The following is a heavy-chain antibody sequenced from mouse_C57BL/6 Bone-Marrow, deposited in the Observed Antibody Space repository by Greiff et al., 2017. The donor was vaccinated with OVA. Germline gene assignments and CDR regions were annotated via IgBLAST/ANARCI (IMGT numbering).Heavy chain of an antibody. J-gene: IGHJ2*01. Sequence: EVQLQQSGAELVRPGASVKLSCTASGFNIKDDYMHWVKQRPEQGLEWIGWIDPENGDTEYASKFQGKATITADTSSNTAYLQLSSLTSEDTAVYYCTRPPNYFDYWGQGTTLTVSS. V-gene: IGHV14-4*01. CDR1: GFNIKDDY. CDR3: TRPPNYFDY. CDR2: IDPENGDT.